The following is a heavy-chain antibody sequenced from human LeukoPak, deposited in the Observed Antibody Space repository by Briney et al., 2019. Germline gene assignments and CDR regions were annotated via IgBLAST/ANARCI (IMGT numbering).Heavy chain of an antibody. J-gene: IGHJ4*02. V-gene: IGHV3-30*04. CDR2: ISYDGSNK. D-gene: IGHD2-15*01. CDR3: ARTLSGRPPVGY. Sequence: GGSLRLSCAASGFTFSSYARHWVRQAPGKGLEWVAVISYDGSNKYYADSVKGRFTISRDNSKNTLYLQMNSLRAEDTAVYYCARTLSGRPPVGYWGQGTLVTVSS. CDR1: GFTFSSYA.